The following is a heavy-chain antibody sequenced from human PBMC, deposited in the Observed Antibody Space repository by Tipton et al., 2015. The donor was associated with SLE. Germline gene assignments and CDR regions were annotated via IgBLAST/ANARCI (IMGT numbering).Heavy chain of an antibody. V-gene: IGHV4-61*02. CDR3: ARDPKY. CDR2: ISSTGST. CDR1: GVSISSSRYYSS. Sequence: LRLSCTVSGVSISSSRYYSSWSWIRQSAGKGLEWIGRISSTGSTNYNPSLKSRVAISADTSKNQFSLKLTSVTAADTAVYYCARDPKYWGQGTLVIVSS. J-gene: IGHJ4*02.